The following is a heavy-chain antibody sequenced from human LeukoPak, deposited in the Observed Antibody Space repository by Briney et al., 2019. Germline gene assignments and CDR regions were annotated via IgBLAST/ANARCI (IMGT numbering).Heavy chain of an antibody. V-gene: IGHV4-39*02. Sequence: SSETLSLTCTVSGGSISSSSYYWGWIRQPPGKGPEYIGTIYYNGGTSYKPSLKSRVTISVDRSKNQFSLKLSSVTAADTAVYSCAREPFYSGTTGGFDYWGQGTLVTVSS. CDR2: IYYNGGT. CDR1: GGSISSSSYY. D-gene: IGHD1-26*01. CDR3: AREPFYSGTTGGFDY. J-gene: IGHJ4*02.